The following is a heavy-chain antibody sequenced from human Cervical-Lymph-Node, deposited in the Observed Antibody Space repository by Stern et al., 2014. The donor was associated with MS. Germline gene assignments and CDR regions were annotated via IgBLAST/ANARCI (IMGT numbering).Heavy chain of an antibody. CDR1: GYTFTSYY. J-gene: IGHJ4*02. V-gene: IGHV1-46*01. CDR2: SNPSGGST. Sequence: QVQLVQSGAEVKKPGASVKVSCKASGYTFTSYYMHWVRQAPGQGLEWKGISNPSGGSTSYAQKFQGRVTITRDTSTSTVYMELSSLRSEDTAVYYCASFTISSGYWGQGTLVTVSS. CDR3: ASFTISSGY. D-gene: IGHD3-3*01.